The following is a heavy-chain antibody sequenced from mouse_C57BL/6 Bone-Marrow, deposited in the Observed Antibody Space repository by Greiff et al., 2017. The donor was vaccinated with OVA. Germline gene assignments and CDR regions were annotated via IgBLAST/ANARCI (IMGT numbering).Heavy chain of an antibody. Sequence: VQLQQPGAELVKPGASVQMSCKASGYTFTSYWITWVKQRPGQGLEWIGDIYPGSGSTNYNEKFKSKATLTVDTSSSTAYMQLSSLTSEDSAVYYCARKRVRWLLAYWGQGTLVTVSA. D-gene: IGHD2-3*01. CDR1: GYTFTSYW. CDR3: ARKRVRWLLAY. CDR2: IYPGSGST. J-gene: IGHJ3*01. V-gene: IGHV1-55*01.